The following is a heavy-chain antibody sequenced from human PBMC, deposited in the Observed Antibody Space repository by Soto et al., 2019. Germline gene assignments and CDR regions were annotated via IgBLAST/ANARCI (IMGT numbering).Heavy chain of an antibody. Sequence: SGPTLVNPTQTLTLTCTLSGFSLSTSGTRVSWIRQPPGKALEWLARIDWDDEKFYSTSLKTRLTISKDTSKNQVVLTMTNMDPVDTATYYCARPRDGSYGPYAFDIWDQGTMVPVSS. D-gene: IGHD6-19*01. CDR3: ARPRDGSYGPYAFDI. CDR2: IDWDDEK. J-gene: IGHJ3*02. V-gene: IGHV2-70*04. CDR1: GFSLSTSGTR.